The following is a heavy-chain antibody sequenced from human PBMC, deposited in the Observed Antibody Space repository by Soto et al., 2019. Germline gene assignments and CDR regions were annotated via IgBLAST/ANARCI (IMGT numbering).Heavy chain of an antibody. D-gene: IGHD6-19*01. CDR2: ISSSSSYI. Sequence: PGGSLRLSCAASGFTFSSYIMNWVRQAPGKGLEWVSSISSSSSYIYYADSVKGRFTISRDNAKNSLYLQMNSLRAEDTAVYYCAREYSSGWYGAFDIWGQGTMVTVSS. CDR3: AREYSSGWYGAFDI. CDR1: GFTFSSYI. J-gene: IGHJ3*02. V-gene: IGHV3-21*01.